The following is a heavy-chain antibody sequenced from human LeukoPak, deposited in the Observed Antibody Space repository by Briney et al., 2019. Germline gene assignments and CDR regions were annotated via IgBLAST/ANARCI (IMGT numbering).Heavy chain of an antibody. CDR1: GFTFDDYA. D-gene: IGHD5-24*01. CDR2: ISWNSGSI. Sequence: GRSLRLSCAASGFTFDDYAMHWVRQAPGKGLEWVSGISWNSGSIGYADSVKGRFTISRDNAKNSLYLQMNSLRAEDTALNYCANGDGYNNWGQGTLVTVSS. J-gene: IGHJ4*02. V-gene: IGHV3-9*01. CDR3: ANGDGYNN.